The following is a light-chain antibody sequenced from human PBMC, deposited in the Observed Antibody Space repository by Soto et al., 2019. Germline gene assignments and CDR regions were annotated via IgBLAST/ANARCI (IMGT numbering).Light chain of an antibody. J-gene: IGLJ2*01. V-gene: IGLV2-14*01. CDR3: SSYTSSSTLV. CDR1: SSDVGGYNY. Sequence: QSVRTQPACVSGSPGQSTTISCTGTSSDVGGYNYVSWYQQHPGKAPKLMIYEVSNRPSGVSNRFSGSKSGNTASLTISGLQAEDEADYYCSSYTSSSTLVFGGGTKVTVL. CDR2: EVS.